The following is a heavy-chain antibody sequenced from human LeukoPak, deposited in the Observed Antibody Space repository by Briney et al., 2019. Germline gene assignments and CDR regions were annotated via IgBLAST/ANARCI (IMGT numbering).Heavy chain of an antibody. Sequence: GGSLRLSCAASGFTFSDYYMSWIRQAPGKGLEWVSYISSSGSTIYYADSVKGRFTISRDNAKNSLYLQMNSLRAEDTAVYYCARCTYYYGSGSYYENYYYYYMDVWGKGTTVTVSS. D-gene: IGHD3-10*01. V-gene: IGHV3-11*04. CDR2: ISSSGSTI. J-gene: IGHJ6*03. CDR1: GFTFSDYY. CDR3: ARCTYYYGSGSYYENYYYYYMDV.